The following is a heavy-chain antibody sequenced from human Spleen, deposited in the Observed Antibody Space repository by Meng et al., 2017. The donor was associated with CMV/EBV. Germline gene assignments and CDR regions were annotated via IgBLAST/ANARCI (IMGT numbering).Heavy chain of an antibody. V-gene: IGHV3-7*01. CDR3: ARELYESSGYFGR. D-gene: IGHD3-22*01. J-gene: IGHJ4*02. Sequence: GESLKISCAASGFTFSSYWMTWVRQAPGKGLEWVANIKEDGSGKYYVDSVKGRFIISRDNAKNSLYLQMNSLRAEDTAMYYCARELYESSGYFGRWGQGTLVTVSS. CDR1: GFTFSSYW. CDR2: IKEDGSGK.